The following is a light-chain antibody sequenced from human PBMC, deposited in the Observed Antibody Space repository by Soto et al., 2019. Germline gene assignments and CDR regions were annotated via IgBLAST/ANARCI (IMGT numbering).Light chain of an antibody. Sequence: DIRMTQSPSTLSASVGDRVTITCRASQSIHRWLAWYQQKAGKAPKVLIYDASSLDSGVPSRFSGSGSGTEFTLTIISLHPDDFATNYCQQYNTYPVTFGQGTKLEI. CDR1: QSIHRW. CDR3: QQYNTYPVT. CDR2: DAS. V-gene: IGKV1-5*01. J-gene: IGKJ2*01.